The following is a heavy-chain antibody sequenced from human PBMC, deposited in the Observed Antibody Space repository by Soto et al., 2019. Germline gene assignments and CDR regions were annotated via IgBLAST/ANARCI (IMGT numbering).Heavy chain of an antibody. V-gene: IGHV3-30*18. J-gene: IGHJ4*02. CDR1: GFTFISYG. Sequence: PGGSLRLSCAASGFTFISYGMHWVRQAPCKGLEWVAVISYDGSNKYYADSVKGRFTISRDNSRNTLYLQMNSLRAEDTAVYYCAKEVGATTLVIDYWGQGTLVTVSS. CDR2: ISYDGSNK. D-gene: IGHD1-26*01. CDR3: AKEVGATTLVIDY.